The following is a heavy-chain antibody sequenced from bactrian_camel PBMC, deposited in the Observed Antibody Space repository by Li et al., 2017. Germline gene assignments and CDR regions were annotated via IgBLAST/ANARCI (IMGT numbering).Heavy chain of an antibody. Sequence: HVQLVESGGGSVQAGGSLRLSCVTSGYTYDSYCMGWFRQAPGKEREEVAGIDGDGRINYADPVKGRFTISKDNAKNTLYLQVNSLKPEDTAMYYCAADPRTLTVTLTGPQCSEYKSWGQGTQVTVS. V-gene: IGHV3S63*01. CDR1: GYTYDSYC. CDR3: AADPRTLTVTLTGPQCSEYKS. J-gene: IGHJ6*01. D-gene: IGHD6*01. CDR2: IDGDGRI.